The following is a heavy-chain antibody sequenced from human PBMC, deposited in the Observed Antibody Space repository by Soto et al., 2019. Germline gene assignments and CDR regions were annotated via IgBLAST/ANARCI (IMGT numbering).Heavy chain of an antibody. D-gene: IGHD3-22*01. CDR1: GCTFSSYT. Sequence: ASVKVSCTASGCTFSSYTISWVRQAPGQGLEWMGRIIPILGIANYAQKFQGRVTITADNAKNSLYLQMNSLRAEDTAVYYCATKTNYYDSSGYYLDLEYFQHWGQGTLVTVSS. CDR3: ATKTNYYDSSGYYLDLEYFQH. J-gene: IGHJ1*01. V-gene: IGHV1-69*02. CDR2: IIPILGIA.